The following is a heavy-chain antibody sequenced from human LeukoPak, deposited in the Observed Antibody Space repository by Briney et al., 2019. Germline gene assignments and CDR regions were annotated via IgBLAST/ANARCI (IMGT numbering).Heavy chain of an antibody. CDR1: GFTFSNYG. CDR2: ISGSGGTT. V-gene: IGHV3-23*01. J-gene: IGHJ4*02. D-gene: IGHD3-3*01. CDR3: AKDYDFWSGYYSGIDY. Sequence: GGSLRLSCAASGFTFSNYGMRWVRQAPGKGLEWVSAISGSGGTTYYADSVKGRFTISRDNSKNTLYLQMNSLRAEDTAVYYCAKDYDFWSGYYSGIDYWGQGTLVTVSS.